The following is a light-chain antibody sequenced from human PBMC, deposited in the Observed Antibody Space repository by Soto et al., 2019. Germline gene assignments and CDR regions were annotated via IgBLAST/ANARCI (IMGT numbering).Light chain of an antibody. CDR2: GAS. Sequence: IVLTQSPATLSLSPGERATLSCRARQTVSTYLSWYQHKPGQAPRLLIYGASNRATGIPARFSGSGSGTDFNLTISSLEPEDYAVYYCQQRYNWLTLGGGTKVDIK. CDR1: QTVSTY. J-gene: IGKJ4*01. V-gene: IGKV3-11*01. CDR3: QQRYNWLT.